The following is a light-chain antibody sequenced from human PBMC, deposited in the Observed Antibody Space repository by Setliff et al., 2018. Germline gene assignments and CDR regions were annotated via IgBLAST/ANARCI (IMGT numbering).Light chain of an antibody. Sequence: ALTQPASVSGSPGQSIIISCTGTSSDIGAYDHVFWYRQYPGKAPQLMIYDVSNRASGVSDRFSASKSGNTASLTISGLQPEDEADYYCSSYTSTNTDVFGSGTKVTVL. CDR1: SSDIGAYDH. CDR3: SSYTSTNTDV. J-gene: IGLJ1*01. V-gene: IGLV2-14*01. CDR2: DVS.